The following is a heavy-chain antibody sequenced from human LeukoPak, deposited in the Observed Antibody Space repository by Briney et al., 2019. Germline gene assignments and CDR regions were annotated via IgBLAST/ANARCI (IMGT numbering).Heavy chain of an antibody. CDR3: AHKGRGSGSYTM. V-gene: IGHV2-5*01. Sequence: SGPTLVNPTQTLTLTCTLSGFSLNTSGVGVGWIRQPPGKALEWLAVSYWNTDKSYSPSLKSRLTISKDTSKNQVVLIMTNMDPLDTATYYCAHKGRGSGSYTMWGQGTLVTVSS. CDR2: SYWNTDK. CDR1: GFSLNTSGVG. J-gene: IGHJ4*02. D-gene: IGHD3-10*01.